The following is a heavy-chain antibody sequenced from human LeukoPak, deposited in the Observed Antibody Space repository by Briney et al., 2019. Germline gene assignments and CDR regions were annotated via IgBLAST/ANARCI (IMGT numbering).Heavy chain of an antibody. Sequence: RGESLQISCKASGYRFTTYWIGWVRQMPGKGLEWMGSIYPGDSDTTYDPSFQGQVTISADKSISTAYLQWNSLKASDTAMYYCALGVAGRFAFWGQGTLVTVSS. V-gene: IGHV5-51*01. J-gene: IGHJ4*02. CDR2: IYPGDSDT. CDR3: ALGVAGRFAF. CDR1: GYRFTTYW. D-gene: IGHD6-19*01.